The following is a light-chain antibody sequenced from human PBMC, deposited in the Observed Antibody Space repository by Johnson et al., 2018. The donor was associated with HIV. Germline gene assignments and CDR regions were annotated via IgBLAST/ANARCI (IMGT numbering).Light chain of an antibody. Sequence: QSVLTQPPSVSAAPGQKVTISCSGSNSNIGSNYVSWYQQLPGTAPKLLIYDNNKRPSGIPDRFSGSKSGTSATLGITGLQTGDEADYYCGTWDSSLSVYVFGTGTKVTVL. J-gene: IGLJ1*01. CDR2: DNN. V-gene: IGLV1-51*01. CDR1: NSNIGSNY. CDR3: GTWDSSLSVYV.